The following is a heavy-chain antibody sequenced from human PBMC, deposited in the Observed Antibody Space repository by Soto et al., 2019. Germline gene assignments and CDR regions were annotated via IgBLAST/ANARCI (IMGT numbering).Heavy chain of an antibody. CDR3: ARTTAVPNTLRSRYFFDY. D-gene: IGHD4-17*01. J-gene: IGHJ4*02. CDR2: VYYSGTT. V-gene: IGHV4-61*01. CDR1: GGSVSDKTYY. Sequence: QVQLQESGPGLLKPSETLSLTCSVSGGSVSDKTYYWSWIRQPPGKRLEWIGYVYYSGTTNYNPSHTSRVTIPVDLSKNRFSLRLSSVTTADTALYYCARTTAVPNTLRSRYFFDYWGQGTLVTVSS.